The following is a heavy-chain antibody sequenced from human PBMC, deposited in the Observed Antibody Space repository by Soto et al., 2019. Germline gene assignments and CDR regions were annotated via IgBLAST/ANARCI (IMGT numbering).Heavy chain of an antibody. J-gene: IGHJ4*02. CDR2: ISGSGGST. D-gene: IGHD3-10*01. V-gene: IGHV3-23*01. Sequence: PGGSLRLFCAASGFTFSSYAMSWVRQAPGKGLEWVSAISGSGGSTYYADSVKGRFTISRDNSKNTLYLQMNSLRAEDTAVYYCAKAIDYYGSGSYVDYWGQGTLVTVSS. CDR1: GFTFSSYA. CDR3: AKAIDYYGSGSYVDY.